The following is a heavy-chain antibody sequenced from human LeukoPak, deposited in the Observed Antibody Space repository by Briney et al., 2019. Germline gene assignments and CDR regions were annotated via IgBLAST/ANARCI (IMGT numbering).Heavy chain of an antibody. CDR2: MNPNSGNT. J-gene: IGHJ4*02. Sequence: ASVKVSCKASGYTFTSYDINWVRQATGQGLEWMGWMNPNSGNTGYAQKFQGRVTMTRDTSTSTAYMELRSLRSDDTAVYYCARDRRAIATAGEYYFDYWGQGILVTVSS. V-gene: IGHV1-8*01. CDR3: ARDRRAIATAGEYYFDY. CDR1: GYTFTSYD. D-gene: IGHD6-13*01.